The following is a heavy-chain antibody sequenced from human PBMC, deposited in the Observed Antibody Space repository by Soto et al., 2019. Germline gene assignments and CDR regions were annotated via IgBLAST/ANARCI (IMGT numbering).Heavy chain of an antibody. D-gene: IGHD5-12*01. CDR1: GGTFSSYA. V-gene: IGHV1-69*06. CDR3: ARDSSYSGYDSYYFDY. CDR2: IIPIFGAA. J-gene: IGHJ4*02. Sequence: ASVKVSCKASGGTFSSYAISWVRQAPGQGLEWMGGIIPIFGAANYAQKFQGRVTITADKSTSTAYMELSSLRSEDTAVYYCARDSSYSGYDSYYFDYWGQGTLVTVSS.